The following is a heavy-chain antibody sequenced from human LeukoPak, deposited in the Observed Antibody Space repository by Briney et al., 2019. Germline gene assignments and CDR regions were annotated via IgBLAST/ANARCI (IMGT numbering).Heavy chain of an antibody. Sequence: GSSVKVSCKASGGTFSSCAISWVRQAPGQGLEWMGGIIPIFGTANYAQKFQGRVTITTDESTSTAYMELSSLRSEDTAVYYCATRTSSSWYIHDWYFDLWGRGTLVTVSS. D-gene: IGHD6-13*01. CDR1: GGTFSSCA. CDR3: ATRTSSSWYIHDWYFDL. CDR2: IIPIFGTA. V-gene: IGHV1-69*05. J-gene: IGHJ2*01.